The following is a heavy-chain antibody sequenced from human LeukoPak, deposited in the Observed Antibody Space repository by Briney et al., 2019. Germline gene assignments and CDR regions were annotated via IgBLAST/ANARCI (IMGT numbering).Heavy chain of an antibody. J-gene: IGHJ3*02. Sequence: PGRSLRLSCAASGFTFSSYGMHWVRQAPGKGLEWVAVIWYDGSNKYYADSVKGRFTISRDNSKNTLYLQMNSLRAEDTAVYYCARDVATTVTIRFAFDIWGQGTMVTVSS. CDR2: IWYDGSNK. D-gene: IGHD4-17*01. CDR3: ARDVATTVTIRFAFDI. CDR1: GFTFSSYG. V-gene: IGHV3-33*01.